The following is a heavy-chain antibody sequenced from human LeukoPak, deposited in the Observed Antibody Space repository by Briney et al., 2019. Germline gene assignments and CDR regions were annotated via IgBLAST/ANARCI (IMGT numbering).Heavy chain of an antibody. CDR2: IKSKTDGGTT. CDR1: GFTFSNAW. D-gene: IGHD3-22*01. Sequence: GGSLRLSCAASGFTFSNAWMNWVRQAPGKGLEWVGRIKSKTDGGTTDYAAPVKGRFTISRDDSKNTLYLQMNSLKTEDTAVYYRTTDERGTRYYYDSSGYYPDYWGQGTLVTVSS. V-gene: IGHV3-15*07. J-gene: IGHJ4*02. CDR3: TTDERGTRYYYDSSGYYPDY.